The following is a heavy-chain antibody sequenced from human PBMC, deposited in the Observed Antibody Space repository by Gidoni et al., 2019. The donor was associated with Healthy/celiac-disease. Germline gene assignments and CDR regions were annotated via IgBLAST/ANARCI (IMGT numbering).Heavy chain of an antibody. D-gene: IGHD3-10*01. J-gene: IGHJ4*02. CDR1: GGSIRSSSYY. CDR3: ARRMVRGVIKGRYDY. V-gene: IGHV4-39*01. CDR2: INYSGST. Sequence: QLQLPESGPGLVQPSETLSLTCPVSGGSIRSSSYYWGWSRPPPGKGLEWIGSINYSGSTYYNPSLKSRVTISVDTSKNQFSLKLSSVTAADTAVYYCARRMVRGVIKGRYDYWGQGTLVTVSS.